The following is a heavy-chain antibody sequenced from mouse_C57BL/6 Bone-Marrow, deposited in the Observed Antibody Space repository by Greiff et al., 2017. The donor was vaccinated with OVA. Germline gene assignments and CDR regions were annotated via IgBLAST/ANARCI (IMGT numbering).Heavy chain of an antibody. Sequence: VQLQQSGAELARPGASVKLSCKASGYTFTSYGISWVKQRTGQGLEWIGEIYPRSGNTYYNEKFKGKATLTADKSSSTAYMELRSLTSEDAAVYFCARAENYYGSGAYGGQGTGVTVSA. D-gene: IGHD1-1*01. V-gene: IGHV1-81*01. CDR2: IYPRSGNT. J-gene: IGHJ3*01. CDR3: ARAENYYGSGAY. CDR1: GYTFTSYG.